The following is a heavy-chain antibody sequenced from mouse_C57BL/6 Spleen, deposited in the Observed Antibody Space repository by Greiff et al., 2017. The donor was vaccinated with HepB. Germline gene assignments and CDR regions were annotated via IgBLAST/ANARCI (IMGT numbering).Heavy chain of an antibody. CDR2: IDPENGDT. V-gene: IGHV14-4*01. CDR3: TTQPPDSSGYVLFAY. CDR1: GFNIKDDY. Sequence: LVESGAELVRPGASVKLSCTASGFNIKDDYMHWVKQRPEQGLEWIGWIDPENGDTEYASKFQGKATITADTSSNTAYLQLSSLTSEDTAVYYCTTQPPDSSGYVLFAYWGQGTLVTVSA. D-gene: IGHD3-2*02. J-gene: IGHJ3*01.